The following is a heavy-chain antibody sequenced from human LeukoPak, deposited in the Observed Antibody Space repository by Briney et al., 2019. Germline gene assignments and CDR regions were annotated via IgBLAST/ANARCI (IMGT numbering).Heavy chain of an antibody. CDR3: ARYCSSTSCYGYYYGMDV. J-gene: IGHJ6*04. Sequence: ASVKVSCKASGYTFTSYYMHWVRQAPGQGLEWMGIINPSVGSTSYAQKFQGRVTMTRDTSTSTVYMELSSLRSEDTAVYYCARYCSSTSCYGYYYGMDVWGKGTTVTVSS. CDR1: GYTFTSYY. V-gene: IGHV1-46*01. D-gene: IGHD2-2*01. CDR2: INPSVGST.